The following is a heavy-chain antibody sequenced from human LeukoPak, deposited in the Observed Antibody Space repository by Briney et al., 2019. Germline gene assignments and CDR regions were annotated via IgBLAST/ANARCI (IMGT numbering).Heavy chain of an antibody. CDR2: ISYSGRT. J-gene: IGHJ4*02. D-gene: IGHD6-13*01. CDR1: GGSISSYY. CDR3: ARSGSWTLNFDS. V-gene: IGHV4-59*01. Sequence: SETLSLTCTVSGGSISSYYWSWIRQPPGKGLEWIGYISYSGRTNYNPSLKSRVTISVDTSKNQFSLKLSSVTAADTAVYYCARSGSWTLNFDSWGQGTLVTVSS.